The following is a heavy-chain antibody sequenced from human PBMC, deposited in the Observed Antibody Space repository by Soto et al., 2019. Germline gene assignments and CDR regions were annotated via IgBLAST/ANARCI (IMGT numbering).Heavy chain of an antibody. V-gene: IGHV4-34*01. J-gene: IGHJ4*02. Sequence: QVQLQQWGAGLLKPSETLSLTCAVYGGSFRGYYWNWILHVPGKGLEWIGEVNLSGRPNYSPSLKGRVTMSVETSKTQCSLRLTSVTAADTAVYYCARRLPKRVREMRGWWGYWGQGTLVTVSS. CDR2: VNLSGRP. D-gene: IGHD3-10*01. CDR3: ARRLPKRVREMRGWWGY. CDR1: GGSFRGYY.